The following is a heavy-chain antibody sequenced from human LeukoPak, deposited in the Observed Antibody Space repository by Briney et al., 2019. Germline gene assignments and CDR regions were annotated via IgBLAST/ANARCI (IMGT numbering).Heavy chain of an antibody. Sequence: GASVTVSLTSSGGTFSSYTISWVRQAPGQGLEWMGRIIPILGIANYAQKFQGRVTITADKSTSTAYMELSSLSSEDTAVYYCARGMVDCTNGVCYTNYYGMDVWGQGTTVTVSS. J-gene: IGHJ6*02. D-gene: IGHD2-8*01. CDR3: ARGMVDCTNGVCYTNYYGMDV. V-gene: IGHV1-69*02. CDR2: IIPILGIA. CDR1: GGTFSSYT.